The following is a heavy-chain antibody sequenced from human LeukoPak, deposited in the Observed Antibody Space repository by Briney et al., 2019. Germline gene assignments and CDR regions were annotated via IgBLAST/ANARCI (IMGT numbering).Heavy chain of an antibody. CDR1: GFTFCDYY. V-gene: IGHV3-11*01. J-gene: IGHJ1*01. D-gene: IGHD6-19*01. CDR2: ISSSGSTI. Sequence: GGSLRLSCAASGFTFCDYYMSWSRQAPGKGLGWGSYISSSGSTIYYAESVKGRFTISRDNAKNSLYLQHNRLRADDTAVYYCARAPPYSRGWCSFWGQGTLVTLST. CDR3: ARAPPYSRGWCSF.